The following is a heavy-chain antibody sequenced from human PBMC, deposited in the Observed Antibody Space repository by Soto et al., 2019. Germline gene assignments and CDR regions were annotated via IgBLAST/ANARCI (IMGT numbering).Heavy chain of an antibody. D-gene: IGHD2-21*01. J-gene: IGHJ4*02. Sequence: KPWETLSLTCGVSGVTIGDYSWNCIRHPPGKGLEWIGYIFYRGETKYNPSHSLWSRVTISTDTSKNQVSLTLTSVTAADTAVYYCARGSNRKFEGPLVWGQGTLVTGSS. CDR1: GVTIGDYS. CDR3: ARGSNRKFEGPLV. V-gene: IGHV4-59*13. CDR2: IFYRGET.